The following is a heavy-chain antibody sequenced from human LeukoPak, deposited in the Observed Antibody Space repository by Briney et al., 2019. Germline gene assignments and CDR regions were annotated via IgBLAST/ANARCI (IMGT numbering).Heavy chain of an antibody. Sequence: GASVKVSCKASGYTFTSYDINWVRQATGQGLEWMGWMNPNSGNTGYAQKFQGRVTMTRNTSISTAYMELSSLRSEDTAVYYCARRGGHGSSPQYYFDYWGQGTLVTLSS. J-gene: IGHJ4*02. D-gene: IGHD6-13*01. CDR3: ARRGGHGSSPQYYFDY. CDR2: MNPNSGNT. V-gene: IGHV1-8*01. CDR1: GYTFTSYD.